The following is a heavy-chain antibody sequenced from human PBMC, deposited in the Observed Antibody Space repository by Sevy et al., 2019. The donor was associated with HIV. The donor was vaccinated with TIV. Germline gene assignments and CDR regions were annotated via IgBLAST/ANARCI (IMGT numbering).Heavy chain of an antibody. Sequence: GSLRLSCAASGFTFSTYAMHWVRQAPGKGLEWVAVISYDGSNKYYADSVKGRFTISRDKSKNTLYLQMNSLGAEDTAVYYCAREGTFYYDRTQSGFQYWGQGTLVTVSS. CDR2: ISYDGSNK. CDR1: GFTFSTYA. V-gene: IGHV3-30-3*01. CDR3: AREGTFYYDRTQSGFQY. D-gene: IGHD3-22*01. J-gene: IGHJ1*01.